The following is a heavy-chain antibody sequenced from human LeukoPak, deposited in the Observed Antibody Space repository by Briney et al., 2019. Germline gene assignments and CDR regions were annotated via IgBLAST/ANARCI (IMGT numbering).Heavy chain of an antibody. CDR2: IYTSGST. CDR3: AGCYTRWTFDH. CDR1: GGSISSYY. D-gene: IGHD2-15*01. Sequence: AETLSLTCTVSGGSISSYYWSWIRQPAGKGLEWIGRIYTSGSTNYNPSLKSRVTMSLDKSKNQFSLQLSTVTAADTAVYYCAGCYTRWTFDHWGHGTLVTVSS. V-gene: IGHV4-4*07. J-gene: IGHJ2*01.